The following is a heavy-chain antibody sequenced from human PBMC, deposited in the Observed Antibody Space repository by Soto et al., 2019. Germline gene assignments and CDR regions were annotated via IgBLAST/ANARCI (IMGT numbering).Heavy chain of an antibody. Sequence: EVQLVESGGGLVKPGGSLRLSCAASGFTFSNAWMNWVRQAPGKGLEWVGRIKSKTDGGTTDYAAPVKGRFTISRDDSKNTLYLQMNSLKTEDTAVYYCTTVGYCISTSCYAHYYYYGMDVWGQGTTVTVSS. V-gene: IGHV3-15*07. D-gene: IGHD2-2*01. CDR1: GFTFSNAW. CDR2: IKSKTDGGTT. CDR3: TTVGYCISTSCYAHYYYYGMDV. J-gene: IGHJ6*02.